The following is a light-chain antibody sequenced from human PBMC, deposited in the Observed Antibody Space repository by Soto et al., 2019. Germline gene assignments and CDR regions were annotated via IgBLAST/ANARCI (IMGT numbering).Light chain of an antibody. Sequence: QSALTQPASVSGSPGQSITISCTGTSSDVGGYNYVSWYQQHPGKAPKLMIYDVSNRPSGVSIRFSGSKSGNTASLTISGLQAEDEASYYCSSYTSSSTLVFGGGTKVTVL. CDR3: SSYTSSSTLV. CDR1: SSDVGGYNY. CDR2: DVS. J-gene: IGLJ2*01. V-gene: IGLV2-14*01.